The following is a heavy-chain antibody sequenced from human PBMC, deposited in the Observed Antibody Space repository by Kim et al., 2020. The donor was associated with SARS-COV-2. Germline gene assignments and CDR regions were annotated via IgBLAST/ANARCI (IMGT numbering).Heavy chain of an antibody. CDR2: ISSSSYI. CDR1: GFTFSSYS. D-gene: IGHD3-10*01. V-gene: IGHV3-21*01. J-gene: IGHJ4*02. CDR3: ARDPDYGSGSNVGY. Sequence: GGSLRLSCAASGFTFSSYSMNWVRQAPGKGLEWVSSISSSSYIYYADSVKGRFTISRDNAKNSLYLQMNSLRAEDTAVYYCARDPDYGSGSNVGYWGQGTLVTVSS.